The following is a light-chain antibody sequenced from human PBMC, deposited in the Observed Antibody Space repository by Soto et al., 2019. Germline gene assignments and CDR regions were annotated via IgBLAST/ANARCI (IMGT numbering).Light chain of an antibody. CDR3: LLSYTAAYWV. V-gene: IGLV7-46*01. Sequence: QAVVTQEPSLTVSPGGTVTLTCGSSTGAVTSGHSPFWFQQKPGQAPRTLISDSSNRLSWTPTRFSGFLLGGKAALTLSGAQPEDEADYYCLLSYTAAYWVFGGGTKLTVL. J-gene: IGLJ3*02. CDR2: DSS. CDR1: TGAVTSGHS.